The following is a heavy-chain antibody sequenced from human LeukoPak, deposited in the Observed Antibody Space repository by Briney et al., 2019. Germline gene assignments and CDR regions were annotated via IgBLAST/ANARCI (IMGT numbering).Heavy chain of an antibody. CDR2: IYYSGST. J-gene: IGHJ4*02. CDR1: GGSISSYY. V-gene: IGHV4-39*07. Sequence: PSETLSLTCTVSGGSISSYYWGWIRQPPGKGLEWIGSIYYSGSTYYNPSLKSRVTISVDTSKNQFSLKLSSVTAADTAVYYCAIQGYYDSRGPPLDYWGQGTLVTVSS. CDR3: AIQGYYDSRGPPLDY. D-gene: IGHD3-22*01.